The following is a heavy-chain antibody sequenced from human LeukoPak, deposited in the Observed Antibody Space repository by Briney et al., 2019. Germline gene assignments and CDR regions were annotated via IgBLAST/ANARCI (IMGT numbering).Heavy chain of an antibody. Sequence: GGSLRLSCAASGFTFSGSAMHGVRQASGKGLEWVGRIRSKANSYATAYAASVKGRFTISRDDSKNTAYLQMNSLKTEDTAVYYCTRLVRGVIINYFDYWGQGTLVTVSS. CDR1: GFTFSGSA. CDR2: IRSKANSYAT. D-gene: IGHD3-10*01. V-gene: IGHV3-73*01. J-gene: IGHJ4*02. CDR3: TRLVRGVIINYFDY.